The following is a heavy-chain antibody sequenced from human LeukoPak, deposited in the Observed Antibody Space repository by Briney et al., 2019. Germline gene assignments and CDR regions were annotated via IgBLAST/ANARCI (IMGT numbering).Heavy chain of an antibody. CDR1: GFTFSSYA. CDR2: LYGSGGST. CDR3: AKGRTAYCSSTSCYTIDY. V-gene: IGHV3-23*01. J-gene: IGHJ4*02. Sequence: GGSLRLSCAAPGFTFSSYAMSWVRQARGKGLEWVSDLYGSGGSTYYADSVKGRFTISRDNSKNTLYLQMNSLRAEDTAVYYCAKGRTAYCSSTSCYTIDYWGQGTLVTVSS. D-gene: IGHD2-2*02.